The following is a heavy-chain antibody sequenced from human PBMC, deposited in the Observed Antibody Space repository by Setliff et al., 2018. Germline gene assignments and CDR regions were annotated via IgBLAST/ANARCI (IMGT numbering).Heavy chain of an antibody. CDR3: ARVSGPLTLDGPVDIVARGLDAFDI. CDR2: INPSGGST. J-gene: IGHJ3*02. D-gene: IGHD5-12*01. CDR1: GYTFTGYY. Sequence: ASVKVSCKASGYTFTGYYMHWVRQAPGQGLEWMGIINPSGGSTSYAQKFQGRVTMTRDTSTSTVCMELSSLRSEDTAVYYCARVSGPLTLDGPVDIVARGLDAFDIWGQGTMVTVSS. V-gene: IGHV1-46*01.